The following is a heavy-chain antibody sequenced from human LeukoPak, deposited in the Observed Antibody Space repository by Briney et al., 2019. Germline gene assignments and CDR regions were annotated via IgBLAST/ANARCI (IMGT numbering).Heavy chain of an antibody. D-gene: IGHD6-13*01. CDR3: AKDERAAGTRGSFDY. CDR1: GFTFSSYA. V-gene: IGHV3-23*01. CDR2: ISGSGGST. J-gene: IGHJ4*02. Sequence: GGSLRLSCAASGFTFSSYAMSWVRQAPGKGLEWVSAISGSGGSTYYADSVKGRFTISRDNSKNTLYLQMNSLRAEDTAVYYCAKDERAAGTRGSFDYWGQGTLVTVSS.